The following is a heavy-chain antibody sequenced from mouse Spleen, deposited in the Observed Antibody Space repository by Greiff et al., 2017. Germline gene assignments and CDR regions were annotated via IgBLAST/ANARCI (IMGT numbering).Heavy chain of an antibody. Sequence: EVHLVESGPGLVKPSQSLSLTCSVTGYSITSGYFWNWIRQFPGNKLEWMGYISYDGSNNYNPSLKNRISITRDTSKNQFFLKLNSVTTEDTATYYCARDIYYGSNFDYWGQGTTLTVSS. V-gene: IGHV3-6*01. CDR1: GYSITSGYF. CDR2: ISYDGSN. CDR3: ARDIYYGSNFDY. D-gene: IGHD1-1*01. J-gene: IGHJ2*01.